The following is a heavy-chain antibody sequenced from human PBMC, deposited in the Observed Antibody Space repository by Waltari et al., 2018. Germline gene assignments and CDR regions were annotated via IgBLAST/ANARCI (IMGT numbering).Heavy chain of an antibody. J-gene: IGHJ6*02. CDR3: ATDTGALWMDV. D-gene: IGHD2-21*01. V-gene: IGHV1-46*01. CDR1: EYTFASSY. CDR2: SNPTGGST. Sequence: QVQLVQSGAEVKKPGASVKISCKTSEYTFASSYVHWVRQAPGQGLEWMGISNPTGGSTIYAQRIQGRVTVTRDTSTSTVYMELSSLKSEDTAVYYCATDTGALWMDVWGQGTTVTVSS.